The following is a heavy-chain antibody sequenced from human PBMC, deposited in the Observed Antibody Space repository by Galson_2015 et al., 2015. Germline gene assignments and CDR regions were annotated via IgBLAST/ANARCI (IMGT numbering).Heavy chain of an antibody. CDR1: GFTFSSFE. Sequence: SLRLSCAASGFTFSSFEMNWVRQAPGKGLERVSSISGSGGSTYSADSVKGRFTISRDNSKNTLNLQMNSLRGEDTAVYYCAKANLRRYYFDYGGQGTLVTVPS. J-gene: IGHJ4*02. D-gene: IGHD1-14*01. V-gene: IGHV3-23*01. CDR2: ISGSGGST. CDR3: AKANLRRYYFDY.